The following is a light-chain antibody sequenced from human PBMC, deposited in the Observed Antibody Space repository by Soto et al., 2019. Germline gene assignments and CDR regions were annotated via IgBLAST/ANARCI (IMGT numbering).Light chain of an antibody. CDR2: VAS. Sequence: DIQMTQSPPSLSESVGDSVTITCRSSQSIFRSLNWYQQKPGKAPKLLIYVASNLQSGVPSRFSGSESGTDVILPISSLQPEDFATCYCQQIYAATVTFGQGTKVEI. CDR3: QQIYAATVT. CDR1: QSIFRS. V-gene: IGKV1-39*01. J-gene: IGKJ1*01.